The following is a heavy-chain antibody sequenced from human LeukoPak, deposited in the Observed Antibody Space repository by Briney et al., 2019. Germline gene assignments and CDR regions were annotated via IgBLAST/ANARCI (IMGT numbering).Heavy chain of an antibody. Sequence: SETLSLTCAVYGGSISGYYWSWIRQPPGQGLEWIGEINHSGSPNYNPSLKSRVTISVDTSKNQFSLKLSSVTAADTAVYYCARGSNYYDSRGYYGAPPEYFQHCGQGTLVTVSS. CDR1: GGSISGYY. CDR2: INHSGSP. J-gene: IGHJ1*01. V-gene: IGHV4-34*01. D-gene: IGHD3-22*01. CDR3: ARGSNYYDSRGYYGAPPEYFQH.